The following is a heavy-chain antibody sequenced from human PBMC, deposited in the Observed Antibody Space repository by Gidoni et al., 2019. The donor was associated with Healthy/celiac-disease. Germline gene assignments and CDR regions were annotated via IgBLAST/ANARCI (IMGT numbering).Heavy chain of an antibody. J-gene: IGHJ6*02. CDR2: ISSSSSYI. CDR1: GFTVSSDS. Sequence: EVQLVESGGGLVKPGGSLRLSCAASGFTVSSDSMNWVRQAPGKGLEWVSSISSSSSYIYYADSVKGRFTISRDNAKNSLYLQMNSLRAEDTAVYYCARDSIGDAVDYYGMDVWGQGTTVTVSS. CDR3: ARDSIGDAVDYYGMDV. D-gene: IGHD4-17*01. V-gene: IGHV3-21*01.